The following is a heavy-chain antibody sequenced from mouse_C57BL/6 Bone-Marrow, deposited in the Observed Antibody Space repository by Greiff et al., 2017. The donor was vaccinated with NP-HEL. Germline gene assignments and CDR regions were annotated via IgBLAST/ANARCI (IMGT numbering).Heavy chain of an antibody. J-gene: IGHJ1*03. CDR1: GFSLTSYG. D-gene: IGHD2-5*01. Sequence: VQLQQSGPGLVQPSQSLSITCTVSGFSLTSYGVHWVRQSPGKGLEWLGVIWRGGSTDYNAAFMSRLSITKDNSTSQVFFKMNSLQADDTAIYYCAKTHSNLHWYFDVWGTGTTVTVSS. V-gene: IGHV2-5*01. CDR2: IWRGGST. CDR3: AKTHSNLHWYFDV.